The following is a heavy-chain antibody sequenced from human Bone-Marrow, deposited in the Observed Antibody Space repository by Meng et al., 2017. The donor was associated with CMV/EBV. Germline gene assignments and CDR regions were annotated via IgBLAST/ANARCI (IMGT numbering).Heavy chain of an antibody. D-gene: IGHD6-13*01. CDR2: IYYSGST. CDR3: ARDASSAGTDCFDP. CDR1: GGSVSSCSYY. Sequence: GSLILSCTVSGGSVSSCSYYWSWIRQPPGKGLEWIGYIYYSGSTNYNPSLKSRVTISVDTSKNQFSLKLSSVTAADTAVYYCARDASSAGTDCFDPWGQGTLVTVSS. V-gene: IGHV4-61*01. J-gene: IGHJ5*02.